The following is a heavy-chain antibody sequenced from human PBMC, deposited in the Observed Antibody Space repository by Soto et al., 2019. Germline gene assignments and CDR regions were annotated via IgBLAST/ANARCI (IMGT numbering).Heavy chain of an antibody. J-gene: IGHJ4*02. CDR1: GYTFSSYY. D-gene: IGHD3-9*01. CDR2: INPNGGST. CDR3: ARGLGLGDC. V-gene: IGHV1-46*01. Sequence: QVQLVQSGAEVKKPGASVKVSCKASGYTFSSYYIHWVRQAPGQGLEWIGIINPNGGSTNYAQTFKSRLTVIRDTSTATVYMDPSALTSDDTAMYYCARGLGLGDCWGQGTLVTVSS.